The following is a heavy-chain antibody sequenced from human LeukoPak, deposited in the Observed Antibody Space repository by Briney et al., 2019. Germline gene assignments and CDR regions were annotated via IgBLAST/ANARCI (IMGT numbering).Heavy chain of an antibody. CDR3: AREGGSGWYSGWFDP. Sequence: GGSLRLSCAASGFTFSSYWMSWVRQAPGKGLEWVAHIKNDGTEKKYVDSVKGRFTISRDNAKNSLYLQMNSLRAEDTALYYCAREGGSGWYSGWFDPWGQGTLVTVSS. D-gene: IGHD6-19*01. CDR2: IKNDGTEK. CDR1: GFTFSSYW. V-gene: IGHV3-7*01. J-gene: IGHJ5*02.